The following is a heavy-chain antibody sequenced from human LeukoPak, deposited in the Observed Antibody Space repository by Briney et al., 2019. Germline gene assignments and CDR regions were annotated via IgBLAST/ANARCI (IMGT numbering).Heavy chain of an antibody. CDR3: ARGDDFSGDH. Sequence: PGGSLRLSCAVSGFTFSNFWMSWVRQAPGRGLEWVANIHPEGNEKYHVESVKGRFTISRDNAKNSLFLQMNGQRVEDTAVYYCARGDDFSGDHWGQGTLVTVSS. D-gene: IGHD1-1*01. CDR2: IHPEGNEK. J-gene: IGHJ4*02. CDR1: GFTFSNFW. V-gene: IGHV3-7*04.